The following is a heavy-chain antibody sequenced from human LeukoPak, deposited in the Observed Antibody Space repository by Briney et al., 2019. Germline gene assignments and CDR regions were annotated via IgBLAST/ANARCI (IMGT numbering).Heavy chain of an antibody. V-gene: IGHV3-21*01. CDR3: ARVVAVAALDY. D-gene: IGHD6-19*01. CDR2: ISSSSSYI. CDR1: GFTFSSYS. Sequence: GGSLRLSCAASGFTFSSYSMNWVRQAPGKGLEWVSSISSSSSYIYYADSVKGRFTISRDNAKNSLYLQTNSLRAEDTAVYYCARVVAVAALDYWGQGTLVTVSS. J-gene: IGHJ4*02.